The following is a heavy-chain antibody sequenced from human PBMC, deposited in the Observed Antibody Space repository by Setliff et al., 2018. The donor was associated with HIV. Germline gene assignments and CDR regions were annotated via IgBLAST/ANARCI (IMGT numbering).Heavy chain of an antibody. V-gene: IGHV4-61*02. CDR2: IYTSGST. D-gene: IGHD3-22*01. CDR1: GGSISSGGYY. J-gene: IGHJ3*02. Sequence: PSETLSLTCTVSGGSISSGGYYWNWIRQPAGKGLEWIGRIYTSGSTNYNPSLKSRVTISVDTSRNQFSLKLTSVTAADTAVYYCARGHFHDSNGYYLRAFDIWGQGTMVTVSS. CDR3: ARGHFHDSNGYYLRAFDI.